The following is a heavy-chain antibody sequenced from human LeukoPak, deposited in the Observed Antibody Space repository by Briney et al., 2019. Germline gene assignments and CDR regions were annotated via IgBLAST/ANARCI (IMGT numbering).Heavy chain of an antibody. CDR2: INTNTGNP. Sequence: ASVKVSCKASGYTFTTCAMNWVRQAPGQGLEWMGWINTNTGNPTYAQGFTGRFVFSLDTSVSMAYLQISSLKAEDTAVYYCARGVGATWGNWFDPWGQGTLVTVSS. V-gene: IGHV7-4-1*04. D-gene: IGHD1-26*01. J-gene: IGHJ5*02. CDR3: ARGVGATWGNWFDP. CDR1: GYTFTTCA.